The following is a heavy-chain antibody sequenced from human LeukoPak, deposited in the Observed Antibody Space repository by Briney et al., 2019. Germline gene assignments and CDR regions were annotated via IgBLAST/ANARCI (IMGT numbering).Heavy chain of an antibody. D-gene: IGHD2-2*01. V-gene: IGHV4-59*01. Sequence: SETLSLTCTVSGGSISSYYWSWIRQPPGKGLAWIAYIYYSGSTNYNPSLKSRVTISVDTSKNQFSLKLSSVTAADTAVYYCARIYCSSTSCYDHWDAFDIWGQGTMVTVSS. CDR2: IYYSGST. CDR3: ARIYCSSTSCYDHWDAFDI. CDR1: GGSISSYY. J-gene: IGHJ3*02.